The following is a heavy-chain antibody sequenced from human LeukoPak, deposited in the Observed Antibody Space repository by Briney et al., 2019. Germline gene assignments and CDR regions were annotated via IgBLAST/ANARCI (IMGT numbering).Heavy chain of an antibody. CDR3: ARRLVVVTASHDAFDI. CDR1: GYSFTSYW. V-gene: IGHV5-51*01. J-gene: IGHJ3*02. CDR2: IYPGDSDT. D-gene: IGHD2-21*02. Sequence: GESLKISCKGSGYSFTSYWIGWVRQMPGKGLEWMGIIYPGDSDTGYSPSFQGQVTISADKSISTAYLQWSSLKASDTAMYYCARRLVVVTASHDAFDIWGQGTMVTVSS.